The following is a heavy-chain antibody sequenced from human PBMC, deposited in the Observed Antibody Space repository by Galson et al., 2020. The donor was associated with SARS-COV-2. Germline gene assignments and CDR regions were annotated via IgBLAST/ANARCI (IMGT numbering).Heavy chain of an antibody. CDR1: GFSLSTSGVG. J-gene: IGHJ5*02. D-gene: IGHD2-15*01. Sequence: SGPTLVKPTQTLTLTCTFSGFSLSTSGVGVGWIRQPPGKALEWLALIYWHDDKRYSPSLKSRLTITKDTSKNQVVLTMTNMDPVDTATYYCAHIYGRVAGYCSGGSCQRTFWFDPWGQGTLVTVSS. CDR2: IYWHDDK. CDR3: AHIYGRVAGYCSGGSCQRTFWFDP. V-gene: IGHV2-5*01.